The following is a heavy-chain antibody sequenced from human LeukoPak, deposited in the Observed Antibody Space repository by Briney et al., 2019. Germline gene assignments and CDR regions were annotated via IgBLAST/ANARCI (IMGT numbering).Heavy chain of an antibody. CDR3: ARDAYTTTSNWLDP. Sequence: PGGSLRLFCEASGFTLNKYWMHWVRQAPGKGLVWVSRITGDGGDIAYADSVKGRFTVSRDDAKNLLFLQMTSLRVEDTAIYYCARDAYTTTSNWLDPWGQGTLVTVSS. V-gene: IGHV3-74*01. D-gene: IGHD4-17*01. CDR1: GFTLNKYW. CDR2: ITGDGGDI. J-gene: IGHJ5*02.